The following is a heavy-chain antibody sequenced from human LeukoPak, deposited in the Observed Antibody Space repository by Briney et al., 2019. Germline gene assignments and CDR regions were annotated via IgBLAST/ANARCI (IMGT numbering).Heavy chain of an antibody. D-gene: IGHD6-13*01. CDR3: ARQGGYSSSPDF. CDR1: GGSISGYF. CDR2: IYYSGST. V-gene: IGHV4-59*08. Sequence: SETLSLTCSVSGGSISGYFWSWIRQPAGKGLEWIGYIYYSGSTNYNPSLKSRVTISVDTSKNQFSLKLNSVTAADTAVYYCARQGGYSSSPDFWGQGTLVTVSS. J-gene: IGHJ4*02.